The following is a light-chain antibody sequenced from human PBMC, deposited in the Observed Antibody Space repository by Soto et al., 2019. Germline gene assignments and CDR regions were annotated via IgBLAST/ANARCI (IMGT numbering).Light chain of an antibody. V-gene: IGKV1-39*01. CDR3: HQTFLSPPT. Sequence: DIPMTQSPSSLSASVGDRVTITCRASQTVGDHLNWYQQKPGTAPKLLFSRASRLQSGVPSRFTGSGLATDFTLTISSLQPEDFATYYCHQTFLSPPTFGQGTKVEIK. J-gene: IGKJ1*01. CDR2: RAS. CDR1: QTVGDH.